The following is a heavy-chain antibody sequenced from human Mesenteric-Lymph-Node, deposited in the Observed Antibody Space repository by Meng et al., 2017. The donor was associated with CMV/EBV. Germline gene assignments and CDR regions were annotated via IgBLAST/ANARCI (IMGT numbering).Heavy chain of an antibody. CDR3: ARDPHFITTPGANYFDY. CDR2: INPSGGST. Sequence: ASVKVSCKASGYTFTSYGISWVRQAPGQGLEWMGIINPSGGSTSYAQKFQGRVTMTRDTSTSTVYMELSSPRSEDTAVYYCARDPHFITTPGANYFDYWGQGTLVTVSS. J-gene: IGHJ4*02. CDR1: GYTFTSYG. D-gene: IGHD3-3*01. V-gene: IGHV1-46*01.